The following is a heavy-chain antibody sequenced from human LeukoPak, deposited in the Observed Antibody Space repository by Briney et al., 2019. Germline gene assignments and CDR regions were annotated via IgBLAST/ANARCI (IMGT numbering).Heavy chain of an antibody. J-gene: IGHJ5*02. V-gene: IGHV3-21*01. CDR2: ISSSSSYI. CDR1: GSTFSSYS. D-gene: IGHD2-2*01. Sequence: GGSLRLSCAASGSTFSSYSMNWVRQAPGKGLEWVSSISSSSSYIYYADSVKGRFTISRDNAKNSLYLQMNSLRAEDTAVYYCARESSVPEFDPWGQGTLVTVSS. CDR3: ARESSVPEFDP.